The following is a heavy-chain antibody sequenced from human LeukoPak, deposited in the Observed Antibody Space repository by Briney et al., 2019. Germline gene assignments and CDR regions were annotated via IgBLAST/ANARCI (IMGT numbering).Heavy chain of an antibody. CDR1: GGAFSSYA. CDR2: INPNTDST. CDR3: ARDLSGWGNSIY. V-gene: IGHV1-69*10. D-gene: IGHD2/OR15-2a*01. J-gene: IGHJ4*02. Sequence: GASVKVSCKASGGAFSSYAISWVRQAPGQGLVWMGQINPNTDSTNCARMFQGRVTMTADTSTSTVYMELNSLTSDDTAVYYCARDLSGWGNSIYWGQGTPVTAS.